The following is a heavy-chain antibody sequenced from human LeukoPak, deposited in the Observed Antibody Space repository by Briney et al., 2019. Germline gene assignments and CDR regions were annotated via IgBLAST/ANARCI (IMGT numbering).Heavy chain of an antibody. CDR2: IFPGDSDT. V-gene: IGHV5-51*01. CDR3: ARHPRSGYDFDY. CDR1: GYSFTTYW. D-gene: IGHD3-3*01. Sequence: GESLKISCKGSGYSFTTYWIGWVRQMPGKGLEWMGIIFPGDSDTRYSPSFQGQVTISADKSINTAYLQWSSLKASDTAIYYRARHPRSGYDFDYWGQGTLVTVSS. J-gene: IGHJ4*02.